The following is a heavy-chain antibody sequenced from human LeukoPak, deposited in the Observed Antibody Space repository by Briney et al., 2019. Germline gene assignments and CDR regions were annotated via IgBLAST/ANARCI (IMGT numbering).Heavy chain of an antibody. J-gene: IGHJ4*02. Sequence: GGSLRLSCAASGFTFSSYAMSWVRQAPGKGLEWVSAIRGNGGSTYYAESVEGRFTIYRDNSKNTLYLQMNSLRAVDTAVYYCAKGPSRYCSSTSCYRYFDYWGQGTLVTVSS. V-gene: IGHV3-23*01. D-gene: IGHD2-2*02. CDR1: GFTFSSYA. CDR3: AKGPSRYCSSTSCYRYFDY. CDR2: IRGNGGST.